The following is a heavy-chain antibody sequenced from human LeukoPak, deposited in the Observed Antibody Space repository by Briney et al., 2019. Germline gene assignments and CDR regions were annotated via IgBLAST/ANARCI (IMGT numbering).Heavy chain of an antibody. D-gene: IGHD6-19*01. Sequence: GGSLRLSCAASGFTFSSYAMSWVRQAPGKGLEWVSAISGSGGSTYYADSVRGRFTLSRDNSQNTLYLEMNSLRVEDTAVYFCAKDHGSGWYFFGASDIWGQGTMVTVSS. CDR1: GFTFSSYA. CDR2: ISGSGGST. V-gene: IGHV3-23*01. CDR3: AKDHGSGWYFFGASDI. J-gene: IGHJ3*02.